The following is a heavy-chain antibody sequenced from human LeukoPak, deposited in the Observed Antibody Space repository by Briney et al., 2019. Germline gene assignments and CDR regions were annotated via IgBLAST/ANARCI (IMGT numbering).Heavy chain of an antibody. D-gene: IGHD2-2*01. V-gene: IGHV3-30-3*01. J-gene: IGHJ6*02. CDR3: AREYCSSTSCSRDYYYGMDV. Sequence: GGSLRLSCAASGFTFSSYAMHWVRQAPGKGLEWVAVISYDGSNKYYADSVKGRFTISRDNSNNTLYLQMNSLRAEDTAVYYCAREYCSSTSCSRDYYYGMDVWGQGTTVTVSS. CDR2: ISYDGSNK. CDR1: GFTFSSYA.